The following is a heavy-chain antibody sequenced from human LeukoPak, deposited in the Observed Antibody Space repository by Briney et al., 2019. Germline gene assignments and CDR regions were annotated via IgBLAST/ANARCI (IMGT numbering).Heavy chain of an antibody. J-gene: IGHJ4*02. CDR2: INRSGGST. CDR3: AKDRLLNCRGDCYIFDY. D-gene: IGHD2-21*02. CDR1: GFTFISYA. V-gene: IGHV3-23*01. Sequence: GGSLHLSCAASGFTFISYAMNWVRQAPGKGLEWVSSINRSGGSTYYADSVKGRFTISRDNSKNTLYLQVNGPRTEDTAVYYCAKDRLLNCRGDCYIFDYWGQGTVVTVSS.